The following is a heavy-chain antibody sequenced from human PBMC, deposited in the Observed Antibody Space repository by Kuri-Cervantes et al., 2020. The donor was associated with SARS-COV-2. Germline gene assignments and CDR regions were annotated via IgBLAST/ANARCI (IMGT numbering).Heavy chain of an antibody. D-gene: IGHD3-3*01. CDR3: AKVGYDLWSGSNLFDP. CDR2: INLSGGST. V-gene: IGHV1-46*02. CDR1: GYTFNSYY. J-gene: IGHJ5*02. Sequence: ASVKVSCKESGYTFNSYYMHWVRQAPGQGLEGMGIINLSGGSTSYTQKFQGRVTMTRDTSTSTVYMELSSLRSEDPAVYYCAKVGYDLWSGSNLFDPWGQGTLVTVSS.